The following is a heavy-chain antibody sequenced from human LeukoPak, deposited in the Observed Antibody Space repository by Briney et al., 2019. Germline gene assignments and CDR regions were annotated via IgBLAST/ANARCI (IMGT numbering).Heavy chain of an antibody. Sequence: GGSLRLSCAASGFTFSRYRMHWVRQAPGKWLVWVSRINTDGSNTHYADFVRGRFTISRDNAKNMVYLQMNSLRAEDTAVYYCTRGAAVSGRVYWGQGTLVTVSS. CDR2: INTDGSNT. J-gene: IGHJ4*02. CDR3: TRGAAVSGRVY. CDR1: GFTFSRYR. D-gene: IGHD6-19*01. V-gene: IGHV3-74*01.